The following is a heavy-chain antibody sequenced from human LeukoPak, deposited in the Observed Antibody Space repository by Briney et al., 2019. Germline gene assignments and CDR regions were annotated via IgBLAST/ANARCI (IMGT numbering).Heavy chain of an antibody. D-gene: IGHD3-22*01. CDR1: GFTFSSYA. CDR3: AKALRITMIVVVTPRYYYYGMDV. Sequence: GGSLRLSCAASGFTFSSYAMSWVRQAPGKGLEWVSAISGSGGSTYYADSVKGRFTISRDNSKNTLYLQMNSLRAEDTAVYYCAKALRITMIVVVTPRYYYYGMDVWGQGTTVTVSS. V-gene: IGHV3-23*01. CDR2: ISGSGGST. J-gene: IGHJ6*02.